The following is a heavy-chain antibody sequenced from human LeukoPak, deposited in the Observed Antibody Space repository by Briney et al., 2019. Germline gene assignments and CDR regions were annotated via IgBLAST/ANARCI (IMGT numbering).Heavy chain of an antibody. V-gene: IGHV1-18*01. D-gene: IGHD3-3*02. CDR3: ARDKELLAVVAHDAFDI. CDR1: GYSFTRYA. Sequence: ASVKVSCKASGYSFTRYAINWVRQAPGQGLEWIGWISTYNGNTYYAQRLQGRVTMTTDTSTSAAYMELRSLRSDDTAVYYCARDKELLAVVAHDAFDIWGQGTMVTVSS. CDR2: ISTYNGNT. J-gene: IGHJ3*02.